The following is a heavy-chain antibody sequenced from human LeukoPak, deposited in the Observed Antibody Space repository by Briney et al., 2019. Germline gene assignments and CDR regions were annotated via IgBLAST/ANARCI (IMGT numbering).Heavy chain of an antibody. D-gene: IGHD5-12*01. V-gene: IGHV4-59*01. CDR2: IYYSGST. J-gene: IGHJ4*02. CDR1: GGSISSYY. CDR3: ARVLVATSHYFDY. Sequence: SETLSLTCTVSGGSISSYYWIWLRQPPGKGLEWIGYIYYSGSTNYNPSLKSRVTISVDTSKNQFSLKLSSVTAADPAVYYCARVLVATSHYFDYWGQGTLVTVSS.